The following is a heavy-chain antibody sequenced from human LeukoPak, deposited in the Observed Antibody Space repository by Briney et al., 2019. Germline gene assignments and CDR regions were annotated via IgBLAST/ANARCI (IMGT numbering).Heavy chain of an antibody. D-gene: IGHD3-3*01. V-gene: IGHV1-18*01. CDR1: GHTANTYG. J-gene: IGHJ6*03. CDR3: ANVAKGRFFFHYMDV. Sequence: ASVKVSCKASGHTANTYGFSWIRQAPGQGLEWIGWIFSYTGQTKYADKFQGRVTMTTDTSKTIAYLDLRSLRSDDTAVYFCANVAKGRFFFHYMDVWGEGTTVTVS. CDR2: IFSYTGQT.